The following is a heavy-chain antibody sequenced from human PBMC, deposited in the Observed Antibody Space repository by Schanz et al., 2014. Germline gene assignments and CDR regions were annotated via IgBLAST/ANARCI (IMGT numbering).Heavy chain of an antibody. CDR2: IDTSGGSR. Sequence: VQLVESGGGLVKPGGSLRLSCAASGFTFSSYSMNWVRQAPGKGLEWVSGIDTSGGSRYYAESVKGRFTISRDNSKNLVVLQMNSLRVDDTAVYYCTKEDATALWYFEQWGQGPLVTVSS. D-gene: IGHD6-13*01. V-gene: IGHV3-23*04. J-gene: IGHJ4*02. CDR1: GFTFSSYS. CDR3: TKEDATALWYFEQ.